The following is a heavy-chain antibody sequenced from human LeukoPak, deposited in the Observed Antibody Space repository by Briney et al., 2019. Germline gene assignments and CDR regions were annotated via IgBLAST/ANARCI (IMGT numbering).Heavy chain of an antibody. D-gene: IGHD3-22*01. V-gene: IGHV1-8*01. CDR3: ARSGHSSGYYYHFDY. J-gene: IGHJ4*02. CDR2: INPNSGNT. Sequence: ASVKVSCKASGYTFTSYDINWVRQATGQGFEWMGWINPNSGNTGYAQKFQGRVTMTRNTSISTAYMELSSLRSEDTAVYYCARSGHSSGYYYHFDYWGQRTLVTVSS. CDR1: GYTFTSYD.